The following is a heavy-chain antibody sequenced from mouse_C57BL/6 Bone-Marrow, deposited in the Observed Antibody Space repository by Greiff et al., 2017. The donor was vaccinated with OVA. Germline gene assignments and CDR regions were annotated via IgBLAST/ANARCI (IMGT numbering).Heavy chain of an antibody. V-gene: IGHV1-82*01. CDR1: GYAFSSSW. J-gene: IGHJ2*01. Sequence: QVQLQQSGPELVKPGASVKISCKASGYAFSSSWMNWVKQRPGKGLEWIGRIYPGDGDTNYNGKFKGKATLTADKSSSTAYMQLSSLTSEDSAVYFCARSGGWLLRPFDYWGQGTTLTVAS. D-gene: IGHD2-3*01. CDR2: IYPGDGDT. CDR3: ARSGGWLLRPFDY.